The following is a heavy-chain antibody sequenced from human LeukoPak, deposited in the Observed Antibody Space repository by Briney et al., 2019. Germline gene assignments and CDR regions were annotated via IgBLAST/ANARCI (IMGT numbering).Heavy chain of an antibody. CDR3: ARVSYYDSSYFDY. Sequence: TGGSLRLSCAASGFTFSSYEMNWVRQAPGKRLEWVSYISSSGSTIYYADSVKGRFTISRDNAKNSLYLQMNSLRAEDTAVYYYARVSYYDSSYFDYWGQGTLVTVSS. J-gene: IGHJ4*02. V-gene: IGHV3-48*03. CDR2: ISSSGSTI. CDR1: GFTFSSYE. D-gene: IGHD3-22*01.